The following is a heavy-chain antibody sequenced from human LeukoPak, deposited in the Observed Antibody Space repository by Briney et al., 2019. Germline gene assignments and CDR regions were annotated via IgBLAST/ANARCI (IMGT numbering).Heavy chain of an antibody. Sequence: ASVKVSCKASGGTFSSYAISWVRQAPGQGLAWMGGIIPIFGTANYAQKFQGRVTITADESTSTAYMELSSLRSEDTAVYYCARSPQYSGSYSRYWGQGTLVTVSS. CDR3: ARSPQYSGSYSRY. CDR1: GGTFSSYA. CDR2: IIPIFGTA. V-gene: IGHV1-69*13. J-gene: IGHJ4*02. D-gene: IGHD1-26*01.